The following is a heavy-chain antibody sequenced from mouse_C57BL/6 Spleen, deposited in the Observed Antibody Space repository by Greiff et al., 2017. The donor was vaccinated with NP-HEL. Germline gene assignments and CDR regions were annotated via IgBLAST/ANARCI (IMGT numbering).Heavy chain of an antibody. Sequence: EVQVVESGEGLVKPGGSLKLSCAASGFTFSSYAMSWVRQTPEKRLEWVAYISSGGDYIYYADTVKGRFTISRDNARNTLYLQMSSLKSEDTAMYYCTREDYYGSAMDDWGQGASVTVSS. CDR1: GFTFSSYA. CDR2: ISSGGDYI. D-gene: IGHD1-1*01. V-gene: IGHV5-9-1*02. J-gene: IGHJ4*01. CDR3: TREDYYGSAMDD.